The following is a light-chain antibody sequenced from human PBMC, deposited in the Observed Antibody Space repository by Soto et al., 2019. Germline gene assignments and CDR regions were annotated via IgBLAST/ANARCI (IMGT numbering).Light chain of an antibody. CDR2: GAS. CDR1: QSVSNNY. CDR3: QQYGTTQWT. J-gene: IGKJ1*01. V-gene: IGKV3-20*01. Sequence: EIVLTQSPGTLSLSPGERATLSCRASQSVSNNYLAWYHQKPGRAPRLVISGASSRATGIPDRFSGSGSGTDFTPSISRLEPANFAVYSCQQYGTTQWTFGQGTNVEFK.